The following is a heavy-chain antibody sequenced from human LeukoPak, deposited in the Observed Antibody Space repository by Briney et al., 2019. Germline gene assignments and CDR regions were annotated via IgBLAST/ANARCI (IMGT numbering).Heavy chain of an antibody. D-gene: IGHD2-2*02. V-gene: IGHV4-34*01. CDR2: INHSGST. CDR3: ARGRTIVVVPAAISPPNWFDP. Sequence: SETLSLTCAVYGGSFSGYYWSWIRQPPGKGLEWIGEINHSGSTNYSPSLKSRVTISVDTSKNQFSLKPSSVTAADTAVYYCARGRTIVVVPAAISPPNWFDPWGQGTLVTVSS. J-gene: IGHJ5*02. CDR1: GGSFSGYY.